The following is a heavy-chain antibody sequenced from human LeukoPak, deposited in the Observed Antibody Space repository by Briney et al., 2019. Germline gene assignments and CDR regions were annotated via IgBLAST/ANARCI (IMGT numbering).Heavy chain of an antibody. V-gene: IGHV4-59*12. CDR1: GGSISSYY. CDR2: IYYSGST. Sequence: PSETLSLTRTVSGGSISSYYWSWIRQPPGKGLEWIGDIYYSGSTNYNPSLKSRVTISVDTSKNQFSLKLSSVTAADTAVYYCASSPPRPPTVKYYFDYWGQGTLVTVSS. CDR3: ASSPPRPPTVKYYFDY. J-gene: IGHJ4*02. D-gene: IGHD4-17*01.